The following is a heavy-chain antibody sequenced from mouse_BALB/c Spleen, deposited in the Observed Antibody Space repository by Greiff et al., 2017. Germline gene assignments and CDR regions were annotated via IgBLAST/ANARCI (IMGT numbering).Heavy chain of an antibody. CDR3: ARSSQSMDY. CDR2: ISSGSSTI. V-gene: IGHV5-17*02. CDR1: GFTFSSFG. J-gene: IGHJ4*01. Sequence: EVHLVESGGGLVQPGGSRKLSCAASGFTFSSFGMHWVRQAPEKGLEWVAYISSGSSTIYYADTVKGRFTISRDNPKNTLFLQMTSLRSEDTAMYYCARSSQSMDYWGQGTSVTVSS.